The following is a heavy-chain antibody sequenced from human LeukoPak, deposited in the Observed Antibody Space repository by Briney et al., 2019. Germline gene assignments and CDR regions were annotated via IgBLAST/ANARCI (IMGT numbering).Heavy chain of an antibody. Sequence: SETLSLTCAVYGGSFSGYYWSWIRQPPGKGLEWIGEINHSGSTNYNPSLKSRVTISVDTSKNQFSLKLSSVTAADTAVYYCARGATPDYWGQGTLVTVSS. V-gene: IGHV4-34*01. CDR1: GGSFSGYY. J-gene: IGHJ4*02. D-gene: IGHD1-26*01. CDR3: ARGATPDY. CDR2: INHSGST.